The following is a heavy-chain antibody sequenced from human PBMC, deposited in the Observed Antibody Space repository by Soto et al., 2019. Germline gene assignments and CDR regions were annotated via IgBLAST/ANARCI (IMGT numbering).Heavy chain of an antibody. D-gene: IGHD6-6*01. Sequence: SQTLSLTCAISGDSVSSNSAAWNWIRQSPSRGLEWLGRTYYRSKWYNDYAVSVKSRITINPDTSKNQFSLQLNSVTPEDTAVYYCARDHQQLVLPYYYYYGMDVWGQGTTVTVSS. CDR2: TYYRSKWYN. J-gene: IGHJ6*02. CDR3: ARDHQQLVLPYYYYYGMDV. CDR1: GDSVSSNSAA. V-gene: IGHV6-1*01.